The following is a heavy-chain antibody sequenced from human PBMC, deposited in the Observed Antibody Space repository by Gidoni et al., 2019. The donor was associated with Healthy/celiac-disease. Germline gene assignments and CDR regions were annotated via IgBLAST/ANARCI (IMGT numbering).Heavy chain of an antibody. CDR3: AKGGGIPDWFDP. CDR1: GFTFSSYG. V-gene: IGHV3-30*02. Sequence: QVQLVESGGGVVQPGGSLIVSCDASGFTFSSYGMHWVRQAPGKGLEWVAFIRYDGSNKYYADSVKGRFTISRDNSKNTLYLQMNSLRAEDTAVYYCAKGGGIPDWFDPWGQGTLVTVSS. J-gene: IGHJ5*02. D-gene: IGHD1-20*01. CDR2: IRYDGSNK.